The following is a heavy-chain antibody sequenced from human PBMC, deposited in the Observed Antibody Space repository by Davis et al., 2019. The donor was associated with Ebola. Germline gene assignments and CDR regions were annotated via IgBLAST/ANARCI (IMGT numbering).Heavy chain of an antibody. CDR1: GFTVSSNY. CDR3: ISSSWYGNFDY. V-gene: IGHV3-66*01. D-gene: IGHD6-13*01. J-gene: IGHJ4*02. CDR2: IYSGGST. Sequence: GESLKISCAASGFTVSSNYMSWVRQAPGKGLEWVSVIYSGGSTYYADSVKGRFTISRDNAKNSLYLQMNSLRAEDTAVYYCISSSWYGNFDYWGQGTLVTVSS.